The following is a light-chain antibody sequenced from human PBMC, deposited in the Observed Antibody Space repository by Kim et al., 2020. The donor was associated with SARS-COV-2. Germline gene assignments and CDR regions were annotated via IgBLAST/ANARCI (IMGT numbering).Light chain of an antibody. J-gene: IGKJ1*01. Sequence: PGETATLSCRASQSVSNNYLAWYRQKPGQAPSLVIYNALHRPTGIPDRFSGSGSGTDFTLTISRLEPDDFAVYYCQQYGSSLPWTFGQGTKVDIK. V-gene: IGKV3-20*01. CDR3: QQYGSSLPWT. CDR2: NAL. CDR1: QSVSNNY.